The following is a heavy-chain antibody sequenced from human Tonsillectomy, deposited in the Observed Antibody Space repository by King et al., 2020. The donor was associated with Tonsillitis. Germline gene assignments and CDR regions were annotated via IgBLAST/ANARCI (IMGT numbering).Heavy chain of an antibody. CDR3: ARVRVVITFDY. D-gene: IGHD3-22*01. CDR1: GYSISSGYY. J-gene: IGHJ4*02. V-gene: IGHV4-38-2*02. Sequence: VQLQESGPGLVKPSETLSLTCTVSGYSISSGYYWGWIRQPPGKGLEWIGSIYHSGSTHYNPSLKSRVTISVDTSKNQFSLKLSSVTAADTAVYYCARVRVVITFDYWGQGTLVTVSS. CDR2: IYHSGST.